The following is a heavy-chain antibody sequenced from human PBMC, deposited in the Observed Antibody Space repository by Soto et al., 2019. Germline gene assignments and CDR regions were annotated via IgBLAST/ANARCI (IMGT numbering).Heavy chain of an antibody. V-gene: IGHV3-30*18. D-gene: IGHD4-17*01. CDR3: ANSWTTLTTGFDF. Sequence: PGGSLRLSCVASGYTFSNYAMHWVRQAPGKGLGWVAVISSDGSEKYYLDSVRDRFTISRDSSKNTLYLQMNNLRPEDTAMYYCANSWTTLTTGFDFWGQGALVTVSS. CDR1: GYTFSNYA. CDR2: ISSDGSEK. J-gene: IGHJ4*02.